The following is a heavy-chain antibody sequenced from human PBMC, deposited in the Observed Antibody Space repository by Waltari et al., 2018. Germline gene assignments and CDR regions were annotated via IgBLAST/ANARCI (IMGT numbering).Heavy chain of an antibody. J-gene: IGHJ4*02. CDR2: ISVSGNRE. CDR1: GFMFSAYE. V-gene: IGHV3-48*03. Sequence: EVYLVESGGGLEQPGGSLRLSCSASGFMFSAYEMNWVRQAAGKVLEWIAYISVSGNREYYADSEKGRFTISRDNARDLVFLQMYNLRAEDTALYYCARMMPKYTSGWALDYWGQGTLVTVAS. CDR3: ARMMPKYTSGWALDY. D-gene: IGHD6-19*01.